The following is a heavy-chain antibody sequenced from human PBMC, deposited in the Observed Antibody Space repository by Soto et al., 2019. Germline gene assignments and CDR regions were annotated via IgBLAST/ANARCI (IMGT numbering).Heavy chain of an antibody. Sequence: QVHLVQSGAEVKKPGSSVKVSCKISGGTFSRYSISWVRQAPGQGLEWMGGIVPIFGTRNYAQKFQDRVTITTDESATMAHMELSNLRSEDTAVYYCARPYEGGYSSNHHYYYALDVWGQGTAVTVSS. J-gene: IGHJ6*02. CDR3: ARPYEGGYSSNHHYYYALDV. V-gene: IGHV1-69*01. CDR2: IVPIFGTR. CDR1: GGTFSRYS. D-gene: IGHD3-22*01.